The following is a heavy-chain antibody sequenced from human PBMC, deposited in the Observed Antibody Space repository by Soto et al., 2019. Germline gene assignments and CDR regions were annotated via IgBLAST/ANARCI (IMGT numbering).Heavy chain of an antibody. J-gene: IGHJ5*01. CDR1: GYTFTNYY. V-gene: IGHV1-46*03. CDR2: IRASDGGT. Sequence: ASVKVSCKTSGYTFTNYYIHWVRLAPGQGLEYMGIIRASDGGTNYAQKFQGRVSMTRDTSTTTVYMELSSLISEDTAVYFCTRESPNTYWFDSWGQGTLVTVSS. D-gene: IGHD2-2*02. CDR3: TRESPNTYWFDS.